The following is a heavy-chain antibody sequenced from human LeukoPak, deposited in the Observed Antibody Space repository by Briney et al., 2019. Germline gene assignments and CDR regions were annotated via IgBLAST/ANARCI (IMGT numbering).Heavy chain of an antibody. CDR2: INHSGST. J-gene: IGHJ6*04. Sequence: SETLSLTCAVYGGSFSGYYWSWIRQPPGKGLEWIGGINHSGSTNYNPSLKSRVTISVDTSKNQFSLKLSSVTAADTAVYYCARRYGSGSYYYYYGMDVWGKGTTVTVSS. CDR1: GGSFSGYY. CDR3: ARRYGSGSYYYYYGMDV. D-gene: IGHD3-10*01. V-gene: IGHV4-34*01.